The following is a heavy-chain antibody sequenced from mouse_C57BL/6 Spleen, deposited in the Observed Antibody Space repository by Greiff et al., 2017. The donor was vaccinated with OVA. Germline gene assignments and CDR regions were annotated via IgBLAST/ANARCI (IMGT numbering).Heavy chain of an antibody. V-gene: IGHV1-55*01. CDR3: ARATVVALYYFDY. CDR2: FYPGSGST. Sequence: QVQLQQPGAELVKPGASVKMSCKASGYTFTSYWITWVKQRPGQGLEWIGDFYPGSGSTNYNEKFKSKATLTVDTSSSTAYMQLSSLTSEDSAVYYGARATVVALYYFDYWGQGTTLTVSS. J-gene: IGHJ2*01. D-gene: IGHD1-1*01. CDR1: GYTFTSYW.